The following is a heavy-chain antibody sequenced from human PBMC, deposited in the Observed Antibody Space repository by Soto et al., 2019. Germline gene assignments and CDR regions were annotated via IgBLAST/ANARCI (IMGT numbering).Heavy chain of an antibody. CDR3: AKDGTIFGVVSFFDY. CDR1: GFIFSSYA. V-gene: IGHV3-23*01. J-gene: IGHJ4*02. D-gene: IGHD3-3*01. Sequence: PGGSLRLSCAASGFIFSSYAMSWVRQAPGKGLEWVSAISGSGGSTYYADSVKGRFTISRDNSKNTLYLQMNSLRAEDTAVYYCAKDGTIFGVVSFFDYWGQGTLVTVSS. CDR2: ISGSGGST.